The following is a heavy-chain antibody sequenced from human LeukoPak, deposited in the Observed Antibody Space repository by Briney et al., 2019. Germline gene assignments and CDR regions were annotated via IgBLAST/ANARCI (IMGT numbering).Heavy chain of an antibody. Sequence: SESLSLTCAVYGGSLTNHYWIWIRQPPGKGLEWIGEINHSGSTSYTPSTQRRLTISVVTTKSQFFLKLSSVTAADTAVYYCERGPAAVHPWGQGTLVTVSS. CDR3: ERGPAAVHP. V-gene: IGHV4-34*01. J-gene: IGHJ5*02. CDR2: INHSGST. CDR1: GGSLTNHY. D-gene: IGHD6-13*01.